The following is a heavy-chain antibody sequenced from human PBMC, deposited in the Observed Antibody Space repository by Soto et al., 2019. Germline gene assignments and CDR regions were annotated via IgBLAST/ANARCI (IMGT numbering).Heavy chain of an antibody. Sequence: SETLSLTCTVSGGSISSGDYYWSWIRQPPGKGLEWIGYIYYSGSTYYNPSLKSRVTISVDTSKNQFSLKLSSVTAADTAVYYCARSLGYCISTSCPKGYYGMDVWGQGTTVTVSS. CDR3: ARSLGYCISTSCPKGYYGMDV. J-gene: IGHJ6*02. D-gene: IGHD2-2*01. CDR1: GGSISSGDYY. CDR2: IYYSGST. V-gene: IGHV4-30-4*01.